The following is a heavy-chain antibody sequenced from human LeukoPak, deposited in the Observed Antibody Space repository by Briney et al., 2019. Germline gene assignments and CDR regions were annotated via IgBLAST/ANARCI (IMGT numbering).Heavy chain of an antibody. CDR3: AREVAMDYYFDY. Sequence: KPSETLSLTCAVSGASISSGGYSWSWIRQPPGKGLEWIGYIYHSGNTYYNPSLKSRVTISVDRSENQFSPKLSSVTAADTAVYYCAREVAMDYYFDYWGQGTLVTVSS. CDR1: GASISSGGYS. V-gene: IGHV4-30-2*01. CDR2: IYHSGNT. J-gene: IGHJ4*02. D-gene: IGHD3/OR15-3a*01.